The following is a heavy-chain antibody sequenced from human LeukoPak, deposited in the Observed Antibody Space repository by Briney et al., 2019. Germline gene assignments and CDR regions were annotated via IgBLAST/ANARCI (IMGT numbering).Heavy chain of an antibody. CDR1: GYTFTGYY. CDR2: INPNSGGT. D-gene: IGHD3-3*01. Sequence: ASVKVSCKASGYTFTGYYMHWVRQAPGQGLEGMGWINPNSGGTNYAQKFQGRVTMTRDTSISTAYMELSRLRSDDTAVYYCARVYYDFWSGYEYDAFDIWGQGTMVTVSS. CDR3: ARVYYDFWSGYEYDAFDI. J-gene: IGHJ3*02. V-gene: IGHV1-2*02.